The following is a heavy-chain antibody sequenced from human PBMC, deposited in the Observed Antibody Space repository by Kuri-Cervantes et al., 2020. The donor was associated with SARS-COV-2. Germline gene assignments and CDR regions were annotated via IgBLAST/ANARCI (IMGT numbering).Heavy chain of an antibody. CDR1: GYTLTELS. J-gene: IGHJ4*02. CDR3: ATDLVYSSSWYLGFDY. CDR2: FDPEDGET. D-gene: IGHD6-13*01. Sequence: ASVKVSCKVSGYTLTELSMHWVRQAPGKGLEWMGGFDPEDGETIYAQKFQGRVTMTEDTSTDTAYMELSSLRSEDTAVYYCATDLVYSSSWYLGFDYWGQGTRGTVSS. V-gene: IGHV1-24*01.